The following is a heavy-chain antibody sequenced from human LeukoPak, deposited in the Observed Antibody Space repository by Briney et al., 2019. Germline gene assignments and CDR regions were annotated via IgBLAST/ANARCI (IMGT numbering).Heavy chain of an antibody. CDR3: AVDYDVLTSDYTDLGY. CDR2: ISCSGSST. Sequence: PGGSLRLSCAASGYTFSSHSMSWVRQAPGKGLEWVSSISCSGSSTFYADSEKGRFSISGDNSKNTLFLQMNSLRAEDTAVYYCAVDYDVLTSDYTDLGYWGQGTLVTVSS. J-gene: IGHJ4*02. CDR1: GYTFSSHS. D-gene: IGHD3-9*01. V-gene: IGHV3-23*01.